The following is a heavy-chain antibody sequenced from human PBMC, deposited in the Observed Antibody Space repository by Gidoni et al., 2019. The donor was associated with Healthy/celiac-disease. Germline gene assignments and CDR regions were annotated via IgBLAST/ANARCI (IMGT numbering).Heavy chain of an antibody. V-gene: IGHV1-2*02. D-gene: IGHD2-15*01. J-gene: IGHJ4*02. CDR2: INPNSVGT. CDR3: ARAYVVVVAFGY. Sequence: QVQLVQSGAEVKKPGASVKVSCKASGNTFTGYYMHWLRHAPGQGLEWMGWINPNSVGTNYAQKFQGRFTMTRDTSISTAYMELSRLRSDDTAVYYCARAYVVVVAFGYWGQGTLVTVSS. CDR1: GNTFTGYY.